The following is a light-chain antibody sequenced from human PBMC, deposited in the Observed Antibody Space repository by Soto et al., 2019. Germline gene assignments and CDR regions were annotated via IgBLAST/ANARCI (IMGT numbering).Light chain of an antibody. CDR1: SRDIGGYNY. V-gene: IGLV2-8*01. J-gene: IGLJ2*01. CDR3: TSYAGNDNFVI. Sequence: QSALTQPPSASGFPGQSVAISCTGTSRDIGGYNYVSWYQQHPGRAPKLILYEVTKRPSGIPDRFSGSKSGNTSSLTVSGLQTEYEADYYCTSYAGNDNFVIFGGGTKVTVL. CDR2: EVT.